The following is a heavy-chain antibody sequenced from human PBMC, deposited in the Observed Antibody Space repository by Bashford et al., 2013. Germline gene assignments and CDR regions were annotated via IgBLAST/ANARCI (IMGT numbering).Heavy chain of an antibody. D-gene: IGHD6-13*01. Sequence: SETLSLTCTVSGGSISSGGYYWSWIRQHPGKGLEWIGYIYYSGSTYYNPSLKSRVTISVDTSKNQFSLKLSSVTAADTAVYYCARDSSSWPFDYWGQGTLVTVSS. J-gene: IGHJ4*02. CDR2: IYYSGST. V-gene: IGHV4-31*03. CDR1: GGSISSGGYY. CDR3: ARDSSSWPFDY.